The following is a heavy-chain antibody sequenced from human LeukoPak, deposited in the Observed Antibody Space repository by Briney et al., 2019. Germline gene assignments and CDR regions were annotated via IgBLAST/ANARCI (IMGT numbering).Heavy chain of an antibody. V-gene: IGHV4-31*03. D-gene: IGHD3-22*01. CDR3: ARVQLVVINPNDAFDI. CDR2: IYYSGST. Sequence: NPSETLSLTCTVSGGSISSGGYYWSWIRQHPGKGLEWIGYIYYSGSTYYNPSLKSRVTISVDTSKNQFSLKLSSVTAADTAVYYCARVQLVVINPNDAFDIWGQGTMVTVSS. CDR1: GGSISSGGYY. J-gene: IGHJ3*02.